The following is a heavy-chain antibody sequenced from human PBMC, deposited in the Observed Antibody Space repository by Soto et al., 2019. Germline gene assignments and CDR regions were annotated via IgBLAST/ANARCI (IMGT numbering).Heavy chain of an antibody. CDR2: ISYDGSNK. CDR3: ARRAPDYGCFDY. J-gene: IGHJ4*02. Sequence: PGGSLRLSCAASGFTFSSYAMHWVRQAPGKGLEWVAVISYDGSNKYYADSVKGRFTISRDNSKNTLYLQMNSLRAEDTAVYYCARRAPDYGCFDYWGQATLVTVSS. V-gene: IGHV3-30-3*01. CDR1: GFTFSSYA. D-gene: IGHD3-10*01.